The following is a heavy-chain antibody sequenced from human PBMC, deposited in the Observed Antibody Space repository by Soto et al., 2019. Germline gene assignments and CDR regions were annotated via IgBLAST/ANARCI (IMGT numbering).Heavy chain of an antibody. Sequence: QVQLQESGPGLVKPSETLSLTCTVSGGSISSYYWSWIRQPAGKGLEWIGRIYNSGNTNYNPSLKSRVTMSVATSKNQFSLRLSSVTAADTAVYYCARFDCSGGTCTPDDYWGQGTLVTVSS. V-gene: IGHV4-4*07. J-gene: IGHJ4*02. CDR2: IYNSGNT. CDR1: GGSISSYY. CDR3: ARFDCSGGTCTPDDY. D-gene: IGHD2-15*01.